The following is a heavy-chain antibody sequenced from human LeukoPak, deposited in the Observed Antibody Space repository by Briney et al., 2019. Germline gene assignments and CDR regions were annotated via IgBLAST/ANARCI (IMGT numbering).Heavy chain of an antibody. CDR3: ARVRGITSMAYFDY. J-gene: IGHJ4*02. D-gene: IGHD5-18*01. V-gene: IGHV4-4*07. CDR2: TYPSGST. CDR1: GASISNYL. Sequence: PSETLSQTCTVPGASISNYLWIWIRQTAGKGLELIGLTYPSGSTNYNPSLNRRVTMSVDTSKNQISLKLSSVTAADTAVYYCARVRGITSMAYFDYWGQGTLVTVSS.